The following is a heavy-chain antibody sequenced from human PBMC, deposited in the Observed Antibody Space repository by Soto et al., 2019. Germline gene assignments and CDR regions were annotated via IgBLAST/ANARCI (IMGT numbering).Heavy chain of an antibody. V-gene: IGHV4-59*01. Sequence: SETLSLTCTVSGGSISSYYWSWIRQPPGKGLEWIGYIYYSGSTNYNPSLKSRVTISVDTSKNQFSLKLSSVTAADTALYYCAKEPSRRGGCFDYWGQGILVTVSS. CDR2: IYYSGST. D-gene: IGHD6-19*01. CDR3: AKEPSRRGGCFDY. CDR1: GGSISSYY. J-gene: IGHJ4*02.